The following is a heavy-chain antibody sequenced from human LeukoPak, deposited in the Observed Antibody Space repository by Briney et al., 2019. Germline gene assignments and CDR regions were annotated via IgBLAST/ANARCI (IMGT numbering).Heavy chain of an antibody. Sequence: ASVKVSCKASGYTFTSYDINWVRQATGQGLEWMGWMNPNSGNTGYAQKFQGRVTMTRNTSISTAYMELSSLRSEDTAVYYCARRMRTYQRFDPWGQGTLVTVSS. CDR2: MNPNSGNT. V-gene: IGHV1-8*01. J-gene: IGHJ5*02. D-gene: IGHD2-2*01. CDR1: GYTFTSYD. CDR3: ARRMRTYQRFDP.